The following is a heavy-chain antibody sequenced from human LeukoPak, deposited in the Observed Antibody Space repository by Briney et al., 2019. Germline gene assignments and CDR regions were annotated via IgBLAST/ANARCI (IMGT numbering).Heavy chain of an antibody. V-gene: IGHV1-18*01. CDR2: ISAYNGNT. J-gene: IGHJ5*02. CDR3: ARGYCSSTSCHRPGGGFDP. Sequence: ASVKVSCKSSGYTFTIYGISWVRQAPGQRLECLGWISAYNGNTNNAQKLQGRVTMTTDTSTRTAYMELRSLRSDDTAVYYCARGYCSSTSCHRPGGGFDPWGQGTLVTVSS. CDR1: GYTFTIYG. D-gene: IGHD2-2*01.